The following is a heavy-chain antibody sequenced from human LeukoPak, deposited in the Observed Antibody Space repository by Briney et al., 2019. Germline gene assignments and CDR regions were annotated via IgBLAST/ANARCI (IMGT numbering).Heavy chain of an antibody. CDR3: ARDRDSSGSYNDY. J-gene: IGHJ4*02. D-gene: IGHD6-19*01. CDR2: ISYDGSNK. CDR1: GFTFSSYA. Sequence: GGSLRLSCAASGFTFSSYAMHWVPQAPGKGLEWVAVISYDGSNKYYADSVKGRFTISRDNSKNTLYLQMNSLRAEDTAVYYCARDRDSSGSYNDYWGQGTLVTVSS. V-gene: IGHV3-30-3*01.